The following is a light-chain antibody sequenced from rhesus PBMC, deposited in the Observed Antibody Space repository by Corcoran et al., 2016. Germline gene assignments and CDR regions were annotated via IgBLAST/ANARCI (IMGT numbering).Light chain of an antibody. CDR1: TGAVTSGHF. J-gene: IGLJ1*01. V-gene: IGLV7-80*01. Sequence: QAVVTQEASLTVSPGGTVTLTCASTTGAVTSGHFPHWFQQKPGQAPTTLISDTNNKLSWTPARFSASLHGGQAALTLSGALPEDEADYYCRLSDRVVYVSGGGTRLTVL. CDR2: DTN. CDR3: RLSDRVVYV.